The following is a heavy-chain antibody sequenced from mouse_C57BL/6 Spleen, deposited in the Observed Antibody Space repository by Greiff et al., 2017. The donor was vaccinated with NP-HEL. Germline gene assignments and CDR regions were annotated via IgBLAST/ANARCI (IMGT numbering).Heavy chain of an antibody. CDR1: GYTFTSYW. V-gene: IGHV1-61*01. CDR3: ARTGTTVPYAMDY. Sequence: VKLQQPGAELVRPGSSVKLSCKASGYTFTSYWMDWVKQRPGQGLEWIGNIYPSDSETHYNQKFKDKATLTVDKSSSTAYMQLSSLTSEDSAVYYCARTGTTVPYAMDYWGQGTSVTVSS. J-gene: IGHJ4*01. CDR2: IYPSDSET. D-gene: IGHD1-1*01.